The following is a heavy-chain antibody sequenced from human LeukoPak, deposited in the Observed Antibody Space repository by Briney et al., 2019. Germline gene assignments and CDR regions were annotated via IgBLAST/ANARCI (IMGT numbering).Heavy chain of an antibody. D-gene: IGHD5-12*01. CDR3: AREVGVATTPNWFDP. CDR1: GFTFSSYA. J-gene: IGHJ5*02. CDR2: IYSGGST. V-gene: IGHV3-53*01. Sequence: GGSLRLSCAASGFTFSSYAMSWVRQAPGKGLEWVSVIYSGGSTYYADSVKGRFTISRDNSKNTLYLQMNSLRADDTAVYCCAREVGVATTPNWFDPWGQGTLVTVSS.